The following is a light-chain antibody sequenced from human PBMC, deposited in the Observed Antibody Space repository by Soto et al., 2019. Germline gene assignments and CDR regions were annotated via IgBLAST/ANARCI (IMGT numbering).Light chain of an antibody. V-gene: IGKV2-28*01. CDR2: AGS. J-gene: IGKJ3*01. CDR1: QSLLHSNGYNY. Sequence: EIVMTQSPLSLPVTPGEPASISCKSSQSLLHSNGYNYLDWYVQKPGQSPQLLIYAGSNRASGVPDRFSGSGSGTDFTLKISRVEAEDVAVYYCMQALQAPFTFGPGTKVDIK. CDR3: MQALQAPFT.